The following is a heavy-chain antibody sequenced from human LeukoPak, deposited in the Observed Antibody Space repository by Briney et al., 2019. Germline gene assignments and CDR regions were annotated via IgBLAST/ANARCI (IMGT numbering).Heavy chain of an antibody. D-gene: IGHD3-3*01. CDR2: LCYTGNT. Sequence: SETLSLTCTVSGNPTGSGSYCWGWIRQPPGKGLEWIGNLCYTGNTYYNPSLKSRVTILVDMSNNQYSLNLSSVTAADTAIYYWARRRGYSSYSDWGQGTLVTVSS. CDR1: GNPTGSGSYC. CDR3: ARRRGYSSYSD. J-gene: IGHJ4*02. V-gene: IGHV4-39*01.